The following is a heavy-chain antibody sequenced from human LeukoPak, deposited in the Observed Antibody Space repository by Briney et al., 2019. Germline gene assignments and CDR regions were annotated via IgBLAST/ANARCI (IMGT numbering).Heavy chain of an antibody. J-gene: IGHJ4*02. Sequence: GGSLRLSCSASGFSFSSHLIRWIRQAPPKELDWVASINEFGSNKLHLGSLQGRCAVSSGNARNSVYPEVNSRRVQDKAGDFGTRVIVAVPGYFDYFDFWGQGVLVTVSS. D-gene: IGHD6-19*01. CDR1: GFSFSSHL. CDR2: INEFGSNK. V-gene: IGHV3-7*03. CDR3: TRVIVAVPGYFDYFDF.